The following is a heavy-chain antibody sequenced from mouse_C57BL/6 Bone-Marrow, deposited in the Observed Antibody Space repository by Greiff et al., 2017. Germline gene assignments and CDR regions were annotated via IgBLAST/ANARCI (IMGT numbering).Heavy chain of an antibody. CDR1: GFSLTSYG. J-gene: IGHJ4*01. CDR2: IWGGGST. V-gene: IGHV2-9*01. CDR3: AKLGGNCPKMDY. D-gene: IGHD3-3*01. Sequence: QVQLQQSGPGLVAPSQSLSITCTVSGFSLTSYGVDWVRQPPGKGLEWLGVIWGGGSTTYYSALMSRLSISKDNSKCQVGLKMNRLQTDDSARDNGAKLGGNCPKMDYWGQGTTVTVSS.